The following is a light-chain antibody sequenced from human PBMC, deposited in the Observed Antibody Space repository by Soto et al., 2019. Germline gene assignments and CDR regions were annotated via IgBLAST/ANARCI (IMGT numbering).Light chain of an antibody. J-gene: IGKJ5*01. CDR2: GAF. CDR1: PSVTNF. Sequence: EFFLTQSPCILSLSHWERATLSCRASPSVTNFLAWYQQKPGQAPRLLIYGAFNRATGIPARFSGSGSGTDFTLTISSLEPEDSAIYYCQQRNIWPPVTFGQGTRLEIK. V-gene: IGKV3-11*01. CDR3: QQRNIWPPVT.